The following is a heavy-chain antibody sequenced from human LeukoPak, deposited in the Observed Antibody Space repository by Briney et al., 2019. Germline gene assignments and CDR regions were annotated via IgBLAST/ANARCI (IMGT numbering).Heavy chain of an antibody. Sequence: ASVTVSCKASGYTFTGYYMHWVRQAPGQGLEWMGIINPSGGSTSYAQKFQGRVTMTRDMSTSTVYMELSSLRSEDTAVYYCARGYSYGYLGYWGQGTLVTVSS. CDR3: ARGYSYGYLGY. CDR2: INPSGGST. CDR1: GYTFTGYY. V-gene: IGHV1-46*01. J-gene: IGHJ4*02. D-gene: IGHD5-18*01.